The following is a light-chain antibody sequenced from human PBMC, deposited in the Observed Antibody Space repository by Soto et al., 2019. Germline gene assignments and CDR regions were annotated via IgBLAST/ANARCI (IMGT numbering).Light chain of an antibody. CDR2: LGS. Sequence: DIVMTQSPLSLPVTPGEPASISCRSSQSLLHSNGYNYLDWYLQTPGQSPQLLIYLGSNRASGGPDRFSGSGSCTDLTLKISRVEAEDVGVYYCMQALQTSITFGQGTRLEIK. J-gene: IGKJ5*01. CDR3: MQALQTSIT. V-gene: IGKV2-28*01. CDR1: QSLLHSNGYNY.